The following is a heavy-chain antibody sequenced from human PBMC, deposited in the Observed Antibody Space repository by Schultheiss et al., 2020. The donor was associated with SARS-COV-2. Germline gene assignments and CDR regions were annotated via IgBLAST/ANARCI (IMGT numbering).Heavy chain of an antibody. Sequence: GGSLRLSCAASGFTFSSYGMHWVRQAPGKGLEWVSSISSSSMSIYYADSVRGRFTISRDNSKNTLYLQMNSLRAEDTAVYYCAKDLYQWLGPGDYWGQGTLVTVSS. CDR3: AKDLYQWLGPGDY. CDR2: ISSSSMSI. J-gene: IGHJ4*02. V-gene: IGHV3-21*04. CDR1: GFTFSSYG. D-gene: IGHD6-19*01.